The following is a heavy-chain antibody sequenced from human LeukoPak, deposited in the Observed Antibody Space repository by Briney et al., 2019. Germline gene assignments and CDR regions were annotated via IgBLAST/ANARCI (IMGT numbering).Heavy chain of an antibody. Sequence: GEPLKISCKGSGYSFTSYWIGWVRQMPGKGLEWMGIIYPGDSDTRYSPSFQGQVTISADKSISTAYLQWSSLKASDTAMYYCARHGTGIAARPTPRFDYWGQGTLVTVSS. CDR2: IYPGDSDT. CDR3: ARHGTGIAARPTPRFDY. CDR1: GYSFTSYW. D-gene: IGHD6-6*01. V-gene: IGHV5-51*01. J-gene: IGHJ4*02.